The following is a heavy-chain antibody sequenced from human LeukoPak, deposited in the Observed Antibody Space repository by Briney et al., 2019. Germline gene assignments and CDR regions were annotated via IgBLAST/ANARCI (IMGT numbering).Heavy chain of an antibody. J-gene: IGHJ4*02. Sequence: ASVKVSCKVSGYTLTELSMHWVRQAPGKGLEWMGGFDPEDGETIYAQKFQGRVTMTEDTSTGTAYMELSSLRSEDTAVYYCATVRYYGSGSYYEGMYYFDYWGQGTLVTVSS. CDR1: GYTLTELS. CDR2: FDPEDGET. CDR3: ATVRYYGSGSYYEGMYYFDY. V-gene: IGHV1-24*01. D-gene: IGHD3-10*01.